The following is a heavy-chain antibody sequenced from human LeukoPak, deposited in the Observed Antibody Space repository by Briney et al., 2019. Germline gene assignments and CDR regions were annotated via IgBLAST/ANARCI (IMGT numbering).Heavy chain of an antibody. CDR1: GGSISSSSYC. V-gene: IGHV4-39*02. CDR2: IYYSGST. CDR3: ARVGARYCRGANCYFDS. D-gene: IGHD2-15*01. J-gene: IGHJ4*02. Sequence: SETLSLTCSVSGGSISSSSYCWGWVRQPPGKGLESIGTIYYSGSTSYNPSLRSRVTISGDTSKNHFSLKLSSVTAADTAVYYCARVGARYCRGANCYFDSWGQGTLVTVSS.